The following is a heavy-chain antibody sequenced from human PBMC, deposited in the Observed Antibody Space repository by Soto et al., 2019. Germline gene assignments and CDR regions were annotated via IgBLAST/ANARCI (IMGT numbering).Heavy chain of an antibody. V-gene: IGHV4-39*01. D-gene: IGHD3-22*01. CDR3: AKYKYHSSGPYAY. CDR1: GGSISSSSYY. CDR2: IYYSGST. J-gene: IGHJ4*02. Sequence: PSETLSLTCTVSGGSISSSSYYWGWIRQPPGKGLEWIGSIYYSGSTYYNPSLKSRVTISVDTSKNQFSLKLSSVTAADTAVYYFAKYKYHSSGPYAYWGQRTLVTVSS.